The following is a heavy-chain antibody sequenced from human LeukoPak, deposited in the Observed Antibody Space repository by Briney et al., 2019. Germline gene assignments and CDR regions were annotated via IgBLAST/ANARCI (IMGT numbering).Heavy chain of an antibody. CDR1: GFNFINYW. D-gene: IGHD2-15*01. J-gene: IGHJ5*02. Sequence: GESLKISCKGSGFNFINYWIAWVRQMPGKGLEWMGIINPGDSDTRYSPSFQGQVTISADKSIATAYLQWSSLEASDTAMYYRTRHVPCTDGSCLHFDHWGQGTLVTVST. CDR2: INPGDSDT. CDR3: TRHVPCTDGSCLHFDH. V-gene: IGHV5-51*01.